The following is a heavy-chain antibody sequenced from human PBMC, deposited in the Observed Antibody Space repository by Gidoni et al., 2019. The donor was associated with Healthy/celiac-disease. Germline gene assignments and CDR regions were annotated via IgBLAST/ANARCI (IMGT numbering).Heavy chain of an antibody. J-gene: IGHJ3*02. CDR1: GGSFSGYY. Sequence: QVQLQQWGAGLLKPSEPLSLTCAVYGGSFSGYYWSWIRQPPGKGLEWIGEINHSGSTNYNPSLKSRVTISVDTSKNQFSLKLSSVTAADTAVYYCARGQDYYDSSSYYFDAFDIWGQGTMVTVSS. D-gene: IGHD3-22*01. CDR3: ARGQDYYDSSSYYFDAFDI. V-gene: IGHV4-34*01. CDR2: INHSGST.